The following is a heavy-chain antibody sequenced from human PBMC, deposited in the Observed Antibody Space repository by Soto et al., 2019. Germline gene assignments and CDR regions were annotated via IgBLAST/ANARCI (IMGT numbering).Heavy chain of an antibody. CDR2: IYYSGST. CDR1: GGSISSYY. Sequence: SETLSLTCTVSGGSISSYYWSWIRQPPGKGLEWIGYIYYSGSTNYNPSLKSRVTISVDTSKNQFSLKLSSVTAADTAVYYCARAPEYYDILTGYYIGNFDYWGQGTLVTVSS. CDR3: ARAPEYYDILTGYYIGNFDY. V-gene: IGHV4-59*08. J-gene: IGHJ4*02. D-gene: IGHD3-9*01.